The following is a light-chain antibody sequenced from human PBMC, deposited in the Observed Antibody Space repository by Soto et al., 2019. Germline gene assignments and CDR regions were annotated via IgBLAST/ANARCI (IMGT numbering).Light chain of an antibody. J-gene: IGLJ1*01. V-gene: IGLV2-14*01. CDR3: SSYTSSRAYV. CDR2: EVS. Sequence: SALTQPASVSGSPGQSITISCTGTSSDVGGYNYVSWYQQQSGKAPKLMIHEVSNRPSGVSSRFSGSKSGNTASLTISGLQAEDEADYYCSSYTSSRAYVFGMGTKVTVL. CDR1: SSDVGGYNY.